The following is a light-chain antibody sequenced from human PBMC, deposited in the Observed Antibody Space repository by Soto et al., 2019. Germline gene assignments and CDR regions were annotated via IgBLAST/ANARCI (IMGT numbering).Light chain of an antibody. CDR3: QQYDSNSPWT. V-gene: IGKV1-5*03. J-gene: IGKJ1*01. CDR2: KAS. CDR1: QSISSW. Sequence: DIPMTQSPSTLSASVGDRVTITCRASQSISSWLAWYQQKPGKAPKLLIYKASSLESGVPSRFSGSRSGTEFTLTISSLQRDDFATYYCQQYDSNSPWTFGQGTKVEIK.